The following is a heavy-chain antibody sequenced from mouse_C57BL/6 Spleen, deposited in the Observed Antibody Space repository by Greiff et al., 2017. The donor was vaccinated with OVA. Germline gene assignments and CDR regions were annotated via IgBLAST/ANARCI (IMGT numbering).Heavy chain of an antibody. D-gene: IGHD2-2*01. V-gene: IGHV1-74*01. CDR2: IHPSDSAT. CDR3: AMSVVTWYFDY. Sequence: VQLQQPGAELVKPGASVKLSCKASGYTFTSYWMHWVKQRPGQGLEWIGRIHPSDSATNYNQKFKGKATLTVDKSSSTAYMQLSSLTSEDSAVYYCAMSVVTWYFDYWGKGTTVTVSS. J-gene: IGHJ1*03. CDR1: GYTFTSYW.